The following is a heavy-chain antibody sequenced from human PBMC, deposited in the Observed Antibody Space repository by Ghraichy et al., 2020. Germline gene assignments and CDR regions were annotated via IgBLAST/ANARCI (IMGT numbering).Heavy chain of an antibody. V-gene: IGHV3-23*01. CDR2: IGGRGGGP. CDR3: AKTLSLVYDSSGYYDY. CDR1: GFTFSSYA. Sequence: LSLTCAASGFTFSSYAMSWVRQAPGKGLEWVASIGGRGGGPYYADSVKGRFTISRDNSKNTIYLQMNSLRAEDTATYYCAKTLSLVYDSSGYYDYWGQGTLVTVSS. D-gene: IGHD3-22*01. J-gene: IGHJ4*02.